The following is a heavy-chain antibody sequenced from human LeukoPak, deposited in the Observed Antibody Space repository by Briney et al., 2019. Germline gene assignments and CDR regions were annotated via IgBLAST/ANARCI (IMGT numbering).Heavy chain of an antibody. D-gene: IGHD5-12*01. Sequence: GGSLRLSCVASGFTFSSYWMHWVRQAPGKGLVWVSRTNSDGSSTTYADSVKGRLTISRDNAKNTLWLQMNSLRAEDTAVYYCVQSSPTIDYWGQGTLVTVSS. CDR3: VQSSPTIDY. CDR2: TNSDGSST. J-gene: IGHJ4*02. V-gene: IGHV3-74*01. CDR1: GFTFSSYW.